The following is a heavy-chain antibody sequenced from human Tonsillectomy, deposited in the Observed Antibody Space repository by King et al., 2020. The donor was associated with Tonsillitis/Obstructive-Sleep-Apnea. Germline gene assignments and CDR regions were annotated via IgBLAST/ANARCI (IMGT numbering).Heavy chain of an antibody. D-gene: IGHD3-3*01. CDR3: ARDGVPTRYYYMDV. J-gene: IGHJ6*03. CDR2: IGFDGRNK. Sequence: VQLVESGGGVVQPGRSLRLSWAASGFTFSSYGMHWVRQAQGKGLEWVAVIGFDGRNKYYEDSVKGRFTVSGDNSKNRLYRHMPSLRLEDTAVYYCARDGVPTRYYYMDVWGKGTTVTVSS. CDR1: GFTFSSYG. V-gene: IGHV3-33*01.